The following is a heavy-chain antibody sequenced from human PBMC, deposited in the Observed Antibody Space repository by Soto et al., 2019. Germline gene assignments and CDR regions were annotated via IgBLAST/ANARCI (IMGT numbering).Heavy chain of an antibody. CDR2: IGTSGDST. CDR3: AKVGTTVDLYYFDY. J-gene: IGHJ4*02. CDR1: GFTFSSYA. D-gene: IGHD4-4*01. V-gene: IGHV3-23*01. Sequence: GGSLRLSCAASGFTFSSYAMIWVRQAPGKGLEWVSSIGTSGDSTYYADSVKGRFTISRDNSKNTLYVQMNSLTAEDTATYYCAKVGTTVDLYYFDYWGQGTLVTVSS.